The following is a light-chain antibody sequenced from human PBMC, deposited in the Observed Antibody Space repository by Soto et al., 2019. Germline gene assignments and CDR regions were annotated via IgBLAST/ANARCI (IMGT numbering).Light chain of an antibody. CDR3: SSYAGSNNLGHV. CDR2: EVS. V-gene: IGLV2-8*01. CDR1: SSDVGGYNY. J-gene: IGLJ1*01. Sequence: TISKKRTSSDVGGYNYVSWYQQHPGKAPKLMIYEVSKRPSGVPDRFSGSKSGNTASLTVSGLQAEDEADYYCSSYAGSNNLGHVFGTGTKVTVL.